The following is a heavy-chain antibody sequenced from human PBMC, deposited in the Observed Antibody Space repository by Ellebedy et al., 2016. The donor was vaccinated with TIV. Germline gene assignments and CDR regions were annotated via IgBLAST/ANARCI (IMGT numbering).Heavy chain of an antibody. J-gene: IGHJ4*02. CDR3: ARVGYSGYDWPY. D-gene: IGHD5-12*01. V-gene: IGHV4-39*07. CDR2: VHYSGSS. Sequence: MPSETLSLTCIVSGGSISSPRYYWGWIRQPPGKGLEWIGSVHYSGSSRYTPSLKSRVTISVDTSNNHFSLSLISVTAADTAVYYCARVGYSGYDWPYWGQGTLVTVSS. CDR1: GGSISSPRYY.